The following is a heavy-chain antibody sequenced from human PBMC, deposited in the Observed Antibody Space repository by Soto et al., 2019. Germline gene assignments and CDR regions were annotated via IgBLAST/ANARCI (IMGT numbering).Heavy chain of an antibody. CDR3: ARTYYYDSSGPGDFDL. D-gene: IGHD3-22*01. CDR1: GGSISSYY. CDR2: IYYSGST. Sequence: GTLALTCTVSGGSISSYYWSWIRQPPGKGLEWIGYIYYSGSTNYNPSLKSRVTISVDTSKNQFSLKLSSVTAADTAVYYCARTYYYDSSGPGDFDLWGRGTLVTVSS. V-gene: IGHV4-59*01. J-gene: IGHJ2*01.